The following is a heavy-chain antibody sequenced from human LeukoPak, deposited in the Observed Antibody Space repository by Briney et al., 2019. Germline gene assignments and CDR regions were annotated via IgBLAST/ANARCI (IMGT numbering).Heavy chain of an antibody. CDR1: GFTFSSYG. D-gene: IGHD2-15*01. Sequence: GGSLRLSCAASGFTFSSYGMNWVRQAPGKGLKWISYISSSSSTIYYADSVEGRFTISRDNAKNSLFLQMNSLRDEDTAVYYCGRAFCSGGTCYRGYWGQGTLVTVSS. J-gene: IGHJ4*02. CDR2: ISSSSSTI. CDR3: GRAFCSGGTCYRGY. V-gene: IGHV3-48*02.